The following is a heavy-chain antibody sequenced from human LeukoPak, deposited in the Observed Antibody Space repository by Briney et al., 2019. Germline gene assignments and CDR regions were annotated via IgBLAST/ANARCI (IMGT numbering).Heavy chain of an antibody. V-gene: IGHV4-4*07. Sequence: SETLSLTCTVSGGSISSYYWSWIRQPAGKGLEWTGRIYTSGSTNYNPSLKSRVTISVDKSKNQFSLKLSSVTAADTAVYYCASQWAYDRYFDLWGRGTLVTVSS. CDR1: GGSISSYY. CDR2: IYTSGST. CDR3: ASQWAYDRYFDL. J-gene: IGHJ2*01. D-gene: IGHD3-22*01.